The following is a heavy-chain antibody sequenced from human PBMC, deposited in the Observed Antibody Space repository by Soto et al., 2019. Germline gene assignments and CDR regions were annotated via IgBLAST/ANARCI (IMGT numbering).Heavy chain of an antibody. CDR2: IRQDGSEK. J-gene: IGHJ4*02. Sequence: GGSLRLSCVASGPTFSNYWMSWVRQAPGKGLEWVANIRQDGSEKYYVDSVKGRFSVSRDNAKNSVYLQMNSLRAEDTAVYYCARSRWPAGKSGYFDYWGQGTLVTVSS. V-gene: IGHV3-7*01. CDR3: ARSRWPAGKSGYFDY. CDR1: GPTFSNYW. D-gene: IGHD6-13*01.